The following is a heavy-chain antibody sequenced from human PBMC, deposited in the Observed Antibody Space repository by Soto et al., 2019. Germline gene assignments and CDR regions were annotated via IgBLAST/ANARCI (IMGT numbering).Heavy chain of an antibody. D-gene: IGHD1-26*01. V-gene: IGHV1-3*01. J-gene: IGHJ4*02. CDR2: INAGNGNT. Sequence: QVQLVQSGAEVKKPGASVKVSCKASGYTFTSYAMHWVRQAPGQRLEWMGWINAGNGNTKYSQKFQGRVTITRDTSASTAYMELSSLRSEDTAVYYCARWGGSYWGVDYWGQGTLVTVSS. CDR3: ARWGGSYWGVDY. CDR1: GYTFTSYA.